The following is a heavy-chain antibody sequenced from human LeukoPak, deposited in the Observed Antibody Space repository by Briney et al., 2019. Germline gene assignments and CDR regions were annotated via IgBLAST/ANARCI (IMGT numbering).Heavy chain of an antibody. V-gene: IGHV3-23*01. J-gene: IGHJ6*02. CDR3: ARDIVPSHPRYYYGSGSYYLGYYYGMDV. CDR1: GFTFSSYA. D-gene: IGHD3-10*01. CDR2: ISGSGAAT. Sequence: GGSLRLSCAASGFTFSSYAMSWVRLAPGKGLEWVSGISGSGAATWFADSVKGRFTISRDNSKNTLYLQMNSLRAEDTAVYYRARDIVPSHPRYYYGSGSYYLGYYYGMDVWGQGTTVTVSS.